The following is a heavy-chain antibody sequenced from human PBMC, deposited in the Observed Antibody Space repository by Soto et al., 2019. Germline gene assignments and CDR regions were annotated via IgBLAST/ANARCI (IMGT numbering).Heavy chain of an antibody. CDR2: INAGNGNT. V-gene: IGHV1-3*01. CDR1: GYTFTSYA. D-gene: IGHD6-13*01. Sequence: QVQLVQSGAEVKKPGASVKVSCKASGYTFTSYAMHWVRQAPGQRFEWMGWINAGNGNTKYSQKFQGRVTITRDTSASTAYMELSSLRSEDTAVYYCARGSIAAAPPPNWFDPWGQGTLVTVSS. CDR3: ARGSIAAAPPPNWFDP. J-gene: IGHJ5*02.